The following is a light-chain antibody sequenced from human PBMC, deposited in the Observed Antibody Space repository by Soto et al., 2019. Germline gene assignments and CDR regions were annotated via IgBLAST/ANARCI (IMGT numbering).Light chain of an antibody. CDR3: QQYGSSS. CDR1: QSVSGGY. J-gene: IGKJ1*01. CDR2: GAS. Sequence: EVVLTQSPGTLSXXPXXXXTXXXRASQSVSGGYLAWYQQKPGQAPRLLIYGASNRATGIPDRFSGSGSGTDFTLTISRLEPEDFAVYYCQQYGSSSFGQGTKVDI. V-gene: IGKV3-20*01.